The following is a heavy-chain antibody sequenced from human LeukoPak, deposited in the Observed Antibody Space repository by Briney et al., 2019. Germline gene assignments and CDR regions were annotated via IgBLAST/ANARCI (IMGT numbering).Heavy chain of an antibody. V-gene: IGHV3-30-3*01. CDR2: ISYDGSNK. CDR3: ARAPTGNFWSGYYSPPRY. D-gene: IGHD3-3*01. J-gene: IGHJ4*02. CDR1: GFTFSSYA. Sequence: GGSLRLSCAASGFTFSSYAMHWVRQAPGKGLEWVAVISYDGSNKYYADSVKGRFTISRDNSKNTLYLQMNSLRAEDTAVYYCARAPTGNFWSGYYSPPRYWGQGTLVTVSS.